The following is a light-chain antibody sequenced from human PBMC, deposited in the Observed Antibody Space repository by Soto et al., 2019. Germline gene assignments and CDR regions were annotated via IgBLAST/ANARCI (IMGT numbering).Light chain of an antibody. CDR1: STDVGTYNL. V-gene: IGLV2-23*01. CDR2: EGS. Sequence: QSALTQPASVSGSPGQSITISCTGTSTDVGTYNLVSWYQQHPGKAPKLIIYEGSKRPSGVSNRFSGSKSGNTASLTISGLQAEDEADYHCCSYAGSSTLVFGVGTKLTVL. CDR3: CSYAGSSTLV. J-gene: IGLJ2*01.